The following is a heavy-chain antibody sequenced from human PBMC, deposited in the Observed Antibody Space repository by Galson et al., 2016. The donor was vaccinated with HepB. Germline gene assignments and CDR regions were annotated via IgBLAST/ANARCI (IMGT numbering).Heavy chain of an antibody. CDR2: ISYDGSNK. Sequence: SLRLSCAASGFTFSSYAMSWVRQAPDKGLEWVALISYDGSNKYYADSVQGRFTISRDNSKNTLYLQMNSLRAEDTAVYYCARVKDEYNSGWNVNDSWGQGTLVPVSS. CDR3: ARVKDEYNSGWNVNDS. CDR1: GFTFSSYA. D-gene: IGHD5-12*01. J-gene: IGHJ4*02. V-gene: IGHV3-30*04.